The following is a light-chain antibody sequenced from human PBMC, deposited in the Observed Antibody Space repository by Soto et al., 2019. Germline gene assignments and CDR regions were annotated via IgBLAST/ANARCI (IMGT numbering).Light chain of an antibody. Sequence: DIQMTQSPSSLSASVGDRVTITCQASQDIRKYLNWYQQKPGRAPKLLLYGASNLETGVPSRFSGSGYGTDFTFTISSLQPEDIATYYCQHYDHLPPFTFGPGTKVAIK. CDR1: QDIRKY. CDR3: QHYDHLPPFT. CDR2: GAS. V-gene: IGKV1-33*01. J-gene: IGKJ3*01.